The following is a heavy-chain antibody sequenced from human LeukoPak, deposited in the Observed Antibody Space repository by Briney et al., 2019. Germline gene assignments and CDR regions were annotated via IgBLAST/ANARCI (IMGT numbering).Heavy chain of an antibody. D-gene: IGHD3-22*01. CDR2: ISSSSSTI. J-gene: IGHJ6*02. CDR3: ARDLMPPNSAYYVPYSYYGMDV. CDR1: GFTFSSNT. Sequence: PGGSLRLSCAASGFTFSSNTINWVRQAPGKGLEWVSYISSSSSTIYYADSVKGRFTISRDNAKNSLYLQMNSLRAEDTAVYYCARDLMPPNSAYYVPYSYYGMDVWGQGTTVTVSS. V-gene: IGHV3-48*04.